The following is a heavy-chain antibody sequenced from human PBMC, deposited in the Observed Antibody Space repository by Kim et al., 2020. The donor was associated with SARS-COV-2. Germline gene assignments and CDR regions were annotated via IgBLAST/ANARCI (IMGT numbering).Heavy chain of an antibody. D-gene: IGHD1-26*01. CDR2: IKPDGSDG. J-gene: IGHJ4*02. V-gene: IGHV3-7*01. CDR3: ARNTGYYDLGFEY. Sequence: GGSLRLSCAASGFIFSNYYMSWVRQVPEKGLQWVAYIKPDGSDGKYVDSVKGRFTISRDNAQNSLYLQMTGLRVEDTALYYCARNTGYYDLGFEYWGQGT. CDR1: GFIFSNYY.